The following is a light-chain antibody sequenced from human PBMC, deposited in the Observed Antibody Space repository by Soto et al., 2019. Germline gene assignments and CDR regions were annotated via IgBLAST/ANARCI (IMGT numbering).Light chain of an antibody. Sequence: QSALIQPASVSGSPGQSITISCTGTSSDVGGYNYVSWYQQHPGKAPKLMIYEVSNRPSGVSNRFSGSKSGNTASLTISGLQAEDEADYYCTSKTSSTYVVFGGGTKLTVL. CDR1: SSDVGGYNY. CDR3: TSKTSSTYVV. CDR2: EVS. J-gene: IGLJ2*01. V-gene: IGLV2-14*01.